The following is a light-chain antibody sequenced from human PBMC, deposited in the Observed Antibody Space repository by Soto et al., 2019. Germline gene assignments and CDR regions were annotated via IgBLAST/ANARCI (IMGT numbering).Light chain of an antibody. CDR1: QSLLHSNGYNY. J-gene: IGKJ4*01. Sequence: DIVMTQSPLSLPVTPGEPASISCRSSQSLLHSNGYNYLDWYLQKPGQSPQLLIYLGSNRASGVXDXCSGCGSGSHFTLKISSVEAEEVGVYCCRRALQPPLSFGGGTKVEIK. CDR3: RRALQPPLS. CDR2: LGS. V-gene: IGKV2-28*01.